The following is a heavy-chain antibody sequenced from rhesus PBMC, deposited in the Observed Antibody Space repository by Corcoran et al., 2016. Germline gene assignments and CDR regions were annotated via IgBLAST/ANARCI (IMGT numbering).Heavy chain of an antibody. CDR3: ARASLCWFPYDY. V-gene: IGHV4-65*01. CDR2: ISGSSGSS. CDR1: GGSISSGNW. Sequence: QVQLQESGPGLVKPSETLSLTCAVSGGSISSGNWWSWIRQPPGKGLEWIGYISGSSGSSYYNPSIKSRVTISIDTSKNQFSLKLSSVTAADTAVYYCARASLCWFPYDYWGQGVLVTVSS. J-gene: IGHJ4*01. D-gene: IGHD2-21*01.